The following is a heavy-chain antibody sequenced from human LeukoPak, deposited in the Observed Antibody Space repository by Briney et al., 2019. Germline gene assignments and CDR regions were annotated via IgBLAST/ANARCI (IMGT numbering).Heavy chain of an antibody. J-gene: IGHJ4*02. CDR1: GGSISSSSYY. CDR2: IYYSGST. D-gene: IGHD3-22*01. V-gene: IGHV4-39*01. CDR3: ASSLGGIYYDSSGLDY. Sequence: SETLSLTCTVSGGSISSSSYYWGWIRQPPGKGLEWIVSIYYSGSTYYNPSLKSRVTISVDTSKNQFSLKLSSVTAADTAVYYCASSLGGIYYDSSGLDYWGQGTLVTVSS.